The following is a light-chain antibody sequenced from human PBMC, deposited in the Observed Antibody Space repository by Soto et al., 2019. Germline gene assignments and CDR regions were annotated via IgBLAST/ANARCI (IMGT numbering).Light chain of an antibody. CDR3: QQYRSSPLT. CDR2: GAS. V-gene: IGKV3-20*01. J-gene: IGKJ4*01. CDR1: QSVSSSY. Sequence: EIVLTQSPGTLSLSPGERATLSCRASQSVSSSYLAWYQQKPGQAPRLLIYGASSRATGIPDRFSGSGSGTDFQLTISRLEPEDVAVYYCQQYRSSPLTFGGRTKVEIK.